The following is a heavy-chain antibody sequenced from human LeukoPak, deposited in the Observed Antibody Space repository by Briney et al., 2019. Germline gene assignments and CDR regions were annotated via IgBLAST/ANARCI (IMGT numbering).Heavy chain of an antibody. V-gene: IGHV1-2*02. Sequence: GASVKVSCKASGYTFTGYYMHWVRQAPAQGLEWMGWINPNSGGTNYAQKFQGRVTMTRDTSISTAYMELSRLRSDDTAVYYCARDWASGYDYFYFDYWGQGTLVTVSS. CDR2: INPNSGGT. J-gene: IGHJ4*02. D-gene: IGHD5-12*01. CDR3: ARDWASGYDYFYFDY. CDR1: GYTFTGYY.